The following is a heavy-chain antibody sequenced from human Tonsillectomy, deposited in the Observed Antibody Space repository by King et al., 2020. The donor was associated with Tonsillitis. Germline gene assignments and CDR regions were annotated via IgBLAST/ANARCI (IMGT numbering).Heavy chain of an antibody. D-gene: IGHD2-2*01. CDR2: ISGSGGST. CDR3: AKGEGYCSSTSCRGSYFDY. V-gene: IGHV3-23*04. Sequence: VQLVESGGGLVQPGGSLRLSCAASGFTFSSYAMSWVRQAPGKGLEWVSAISGSGGSTYYADSVKGRFTNSRGNSKNMLHLQMNSLIAEDTAVYYCAKGEGYCSSTSCRGSYFDYWGQGTLVTVSS. J-gene: IGHJ4*02. CDR1: GFTFSSYA.